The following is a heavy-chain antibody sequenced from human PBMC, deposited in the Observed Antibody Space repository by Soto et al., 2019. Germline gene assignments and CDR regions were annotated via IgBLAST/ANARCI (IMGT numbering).Heavy chain of an antibody. J-gene: IGHJ4*02. Sequence: ASVKVSCKASGYTFTDHYIHWLRQAPGQSLEWMGWINPYSGGTHFARKFQDRVTMARDTSVSTAYMELSSLKSDDTAVYYRARPKYGETYFDSWGQGAMVTVSS. CDR2: INPYSGGT. D-gene: IGHD2-21*01. CDR1: GYTFTDHY. CDR3: ARPKYGETYFDS. V-gene: IGHV1-2*02.